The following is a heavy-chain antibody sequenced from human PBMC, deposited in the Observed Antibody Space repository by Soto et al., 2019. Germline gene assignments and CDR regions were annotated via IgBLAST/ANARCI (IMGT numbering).Heavy chain of an antibody. CDR2: IYYSGST. J-gene: IGHJ3*02. D-gene: IGHD1-26*01. CDR3: ARELGWELSDAFDI. CDR1: GGSISNYY. V-gene: IGHV4-59*01. Sequence: QVQLQESGPGLVKPSETLSLTCAVSGGSISNYYWAWIRQPPGQGLEWIGYIYYSGSTNYNPSLKSRVTISVDTSKNQFSLKLTSVTAADTAVYYCARELGWELSDAFDIWGQGTMVTVSS.